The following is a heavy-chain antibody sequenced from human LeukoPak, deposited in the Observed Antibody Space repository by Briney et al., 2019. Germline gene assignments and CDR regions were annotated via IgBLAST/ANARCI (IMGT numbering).Heavy chain of an antibody. J-gene: IGHJ4*02. V-gene: IGHV4-30-2*01. CDR2: IYHSGST. CDR1: GGSISSGGYS. Sequence: SETLSLTCAVSGGSISSGGYSWSWIRQPPEKGLEWIGYIYHSGSTYYNPSLKSRVTISVDTSKNQFSLKLSSVTAADTAVYYCARGAYDTSGYYNYYFDYWGQGTLVTVSS. CDR3: ARGAYDTSGYYNYYFDY. D-gene: IGHD3-22*01.